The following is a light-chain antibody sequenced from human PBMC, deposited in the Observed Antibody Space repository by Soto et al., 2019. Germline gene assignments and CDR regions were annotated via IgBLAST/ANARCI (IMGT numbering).Light chain of an antibody. CDR3: QQRSNWPPIT. CDR1: QSVSSN. Sequence: EVVMTQSPATLSVSPGERATLSCRASQSVSSNLAWYQQKPGQAPRLLIYGASTRATGIPVRFSGSGSGTDFTLTISSLEPEDFAVYYCQQRSNWPPITFGQGTRLEIK. CDR2: GAS. V-gene: IGKV3-15*01. J-gene: IGKJ5*01.